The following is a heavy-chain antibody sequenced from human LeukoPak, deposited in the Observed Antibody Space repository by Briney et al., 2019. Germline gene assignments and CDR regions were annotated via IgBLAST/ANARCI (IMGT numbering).Heavy chain of an antibody. D-gene: IGHD2-2*01. CDR2: IIPIFGTA. V-gene: IGHV1-69*05. Sequence: SVKVSCKASGGTFSSYAISWVRQAPGQGLEWMGGIIPIFGTANYAQKFQGRVTITTDESTSTAYMELSSLRFEDTAVYYCARDGSGIVVPAATPNYYYYYMDVWGKGTTVTVSS. J-gene: IGHJ6*03. CDR3: ARDGSGIVVPAATPNYYYYYMDV. CDR1: GGTFSSYA.